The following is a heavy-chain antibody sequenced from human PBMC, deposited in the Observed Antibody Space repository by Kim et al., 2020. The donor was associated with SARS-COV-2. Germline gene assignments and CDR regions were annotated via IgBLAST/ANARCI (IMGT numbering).Heavy chain of an antibody. CDR1: GGSFSGYY. J-gene: IGHJ5*02. D-gene: IGHD6-13*01. Sequence: SETLSLTCAVYGGSFSGYYWSWIRQPPGKGLEWIGEINHSGSTNYNPSLKSRVTISVDTSKNQFSLKLSSVTAAATAVYYCARGGSSSWSLYNWFDPWGQGTLVTVSS. V-gene: IGHV4-34*01. CDR2: INHSGST. CDR3: ARGGSSSWSLYNWFDP.